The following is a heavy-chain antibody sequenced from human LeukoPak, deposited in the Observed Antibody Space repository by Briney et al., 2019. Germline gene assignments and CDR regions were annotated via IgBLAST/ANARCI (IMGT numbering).Heavy chain of an antibody. J-gene: IGHJ4*02. CDR3: ARHVCSGGSCCADY. Sequence: PSETLSLTCTVSVGSISSSSYYWGWIRQPPGKGLEWIVNIYFSGSTYYTPSLRSRVTISVDTSKNQFSLKLSSVTAADTAVYYCARHVCSGGSCCADYWGQGTLVTVSS. CDR2: IYFSGST. CDR1: VGSISSSSYY. V-gene: IGHV4-39*01. D-gene: IGHD2-15*01.